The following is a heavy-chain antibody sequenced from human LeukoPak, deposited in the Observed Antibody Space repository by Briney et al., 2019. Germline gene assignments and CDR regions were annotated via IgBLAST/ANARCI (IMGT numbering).Heavy chain of an antibody. J-gene: IGHJ3*02. CDR3: AREGDSIDAFDI. D-gene: IGHD3-22*01. Sequence: PSETLSLTCAVYGGSFSGYYWSWIRQPPGKGLEWIGKINHSGSTNYNPSLKSRVTISVDTSKNQFSLKLSSVTAADTAVYYCAREGDSIDAFDIWGRGTMVTVSS. CDR1: GGSFSGYY. CDR2: INHSGST. V-gene: IGHV4-34*01.